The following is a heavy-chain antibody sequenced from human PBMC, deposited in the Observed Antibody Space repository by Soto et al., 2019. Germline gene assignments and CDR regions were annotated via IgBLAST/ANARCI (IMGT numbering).Heavy chain of an antibody. CDR2: IIPVFGRP. CDR3: AREGSGYNL. D-gene: IGHD5-12*01. CDR1: GGSFSSFG. Sequence: XSVKVSCKASGGSFSSFGISWVRQAPGQGLEWMGGIIPVFGRPNYAQRFRGRLTITADESTNTVYLELIDLRSEDTAVYYFAREGSGYNLWGQGTQVTGSS. J-gene: IGHJ1*01. V-gene: IGHV1-69*13.